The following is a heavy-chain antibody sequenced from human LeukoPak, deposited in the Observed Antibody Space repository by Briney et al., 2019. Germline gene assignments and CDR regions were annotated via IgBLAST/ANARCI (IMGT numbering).Heavy chain of an antibody. Sequence: GGSLRLSCAASGFTVSSNYMSWVRQAPGKGLEWVSVIYSGGSTYYADSVKGRFTISRDNSKNTLYLQMNSLRAEDTAVYYCARDSIAARPDTYFQHWGQGTLVTVSS. CDR1: GFTVSSNY. V-gene: IGHV3-66*02. CDR3: ARDSIAARPDTYFQH. J-gene: IGHJ1*01. D-gene: IGHD6-6*01. CDR2: IYSGGST.